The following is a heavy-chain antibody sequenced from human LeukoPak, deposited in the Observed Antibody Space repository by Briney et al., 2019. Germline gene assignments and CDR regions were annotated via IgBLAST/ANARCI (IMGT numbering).Heavy chain of an antibody. CDR1: GFTFSSYE. CDR3: AREAAYFGSGSYIDY. D-gene: IGHD3-10*01. V-gene: IGHV3-30*04. CDR2: ISYDGSDK. J-gene: IGHJ4*02. Sequence: GGSLRLSCAASGFTFSSYEMNWVRQAPGKGLEWVAVISYDGSDKYYADYVKGRFTISRDNSKSTLYLQMNALRVEDTSVYYCAREAAYFGSGSYIDYWGQGTLVTVSA.